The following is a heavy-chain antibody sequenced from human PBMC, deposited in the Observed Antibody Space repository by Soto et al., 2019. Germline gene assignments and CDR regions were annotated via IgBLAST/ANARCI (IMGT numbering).Heavy chain of an antibody. Sequence: QVQLQQWGAGLLKPSETLSLTCAVYGGSFSGYYWSWIRQPPGKGLEWIGEINHSGSTNYNPSLKGRVTRSVDTSKNQFSLKLSSVTAADTAVYYCARVGEICSGGSCLRVNWFDPWGQGTLVTVSS. CDR2: INHSGST. CDR1: GGSFSGYY. CDR3: ARVGEICSGGSCLRVNWFDP. D-gene: IGHD2-15*01. J-gene: IGHJ5*02. V-gene: IGHV4-34*01.